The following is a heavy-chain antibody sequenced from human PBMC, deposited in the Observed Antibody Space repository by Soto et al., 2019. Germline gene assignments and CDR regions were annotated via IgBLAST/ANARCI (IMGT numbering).Heavy chain of an antibody. CDR2: ISNRGDT. D-gene: IGHD2-15*01. V-gene: IGHV3-66*01. CDR1: GFIVSDTY. CDR3: AREPRYCRGGSCSITGDAYDI. J-gene: IGHJ3*02. Sequence: PGGSLRLSCTASGFIVSDTYVNWVRQAPGKGLEWVSVISNRGDTHYADSMRGRFSLSRDISDNTLHLQMNNLRVEDTAVYYCAREPRYCRGGSCSITGDAYDIWGQGTVVTVSS.